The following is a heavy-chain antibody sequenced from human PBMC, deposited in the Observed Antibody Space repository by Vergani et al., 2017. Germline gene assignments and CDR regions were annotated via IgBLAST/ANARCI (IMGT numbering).Heavy chain of an antibody. Sequence: EVQLVESGGGLVQPGGSLRLSCAASGFTFSSYWMSWVRQAPGKGLEWVANIKQDGSEKYYVDSVKGRFTISRDNAKNSLYLQMNSLRAEDTAVYYCAREGALSYDSSGYRIRVDAVDIWGQGTMVTVSS. V-gene: IGHV3-7*03. CDR1: GFTFSSYW. J-gene: IGHJ3*02. CDR3: AREGALSYDSSGYRIRVDAVDI. CDR2: IKQDGSEK. D-gene: IGHD3-22*01.